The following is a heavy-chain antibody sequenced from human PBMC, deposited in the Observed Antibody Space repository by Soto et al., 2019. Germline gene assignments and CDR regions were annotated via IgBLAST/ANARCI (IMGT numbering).Heavy chain of an antibody. Sequence: PGGSLRLSCVASGFTFRSYWMHWVRQAPGKGLVWVSHINSDGSSTRYADSVKGRFTISRDNAKNTLYLQMNSLRVEDTAVYYCAREDGQLESYGMDVWGQGTTVTVSS. J-gene: IGHJ6*02. D-gene: IGHD1-1*01. CDR1: GFTFRSYW. V-gene: IGHV3-74*01. CDR3: AREDGQLESYGMDV. CDR2: INSDGSST.